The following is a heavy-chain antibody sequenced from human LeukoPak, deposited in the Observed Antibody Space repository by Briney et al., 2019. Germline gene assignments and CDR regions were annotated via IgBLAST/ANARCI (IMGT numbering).Heavy chain of an antibody. D-gene: IGHD3-3*01. CDR2: ISSSSSSYI. J-gene: IGHJ4*02. CDR1: GFTFSSYS. Sequence: GGSLRLSCAASGFTFSSYSMNWVRQAPGKGLEWVSPISSSSSSYIYYADSVKGRFTISRDNAKNSLYLQMNSLRAEDAAVYYCARVTTYDFWSGYPGYYFDYWGQGTLVTVSS. V-gene: IGHV3-21*01. CDR3: ARVTTYDFWSGYPGYYFDY.